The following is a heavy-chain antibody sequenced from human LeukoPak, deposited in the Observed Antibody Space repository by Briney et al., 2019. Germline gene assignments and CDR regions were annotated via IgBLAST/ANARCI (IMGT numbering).Heavy chain of an antibody. CDR1: GFTFSSYA. J-gene: IGHJ6*02. V-gene: IGHV3-23*01. Sequence: GGSLRLSCAASGFTFSSYAMSWVRQAPGKGLEWVSAISGSGGSTYYADSVKGRFTISRDNSKNTLYLQMNSLRAEDTAVYYCARAPFDDFWSGYPMDVWGQGTTVTVSS. CDR2: ISGSGGST. CDR3: ARAPFDDFWSGYPMDV. D-gene: IGHD3-3*01.